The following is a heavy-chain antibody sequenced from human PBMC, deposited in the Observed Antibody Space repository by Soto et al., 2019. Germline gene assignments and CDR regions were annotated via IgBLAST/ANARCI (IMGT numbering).Heavy chain of an antibody. CDR1: GFTVSNNY. J-gene: IGHJ4*02. V-gene: IGHV3-66*01. Sequence: EVQLVESGGGLVQPGGALRLSCAASGFTVSNNYISWVRQAPGKGLEWVSVIHSGGNTYYADSVKGRFTISRDNSKNTLYLQMNSLRVEDTAVYYCERGGGGAPVDHWGQGTLVTVSS. D-gene: IGHD3-10*01. CDR3: ERGGGGAPVDH. CDR2: IHSGGNT.